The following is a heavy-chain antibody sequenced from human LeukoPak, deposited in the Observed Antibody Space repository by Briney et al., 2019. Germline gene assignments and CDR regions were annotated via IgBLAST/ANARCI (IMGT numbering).Heavy chain of an antibody. J-gene: IGHJ4*02. CDR3: VSFYETY. CDR1: GNYW. V-gene: IGHV3-74*01. Sequence: GGSLRLSCAASGNYWMHWVRQAPGKGLVWVSHINSDGSWTSYADSVKGRFTISKDNAKNTVYLQMNSLRAKDTADYYCVSFYETYWGRGTLVTVSS. CDR2: INSDGSWT. D-gene: IGHD2/OR15-2a*01.